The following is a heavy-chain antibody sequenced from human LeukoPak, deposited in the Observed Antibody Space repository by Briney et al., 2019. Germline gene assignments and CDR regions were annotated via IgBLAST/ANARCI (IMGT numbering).Heavy chain of an antibody. V-gene: IGHV4-38-2*01. CDR2: IYHSGST. D-gene: IGHD3-22*01. Sequence: KPSETLSLTCAVSGYSISSGYYWGWIRQPPGTGLEWIGNIYHSGSTCYNPSLKSRATISVDTSKNQFSLKLSSVTAADTAVYYCARLTYYYDSSGPYWGQGTLVTVSS. CDR3: ARLTYYYDSSGPY. CDR1: GYSISSGYY. J-gene: IGHJ4*02.